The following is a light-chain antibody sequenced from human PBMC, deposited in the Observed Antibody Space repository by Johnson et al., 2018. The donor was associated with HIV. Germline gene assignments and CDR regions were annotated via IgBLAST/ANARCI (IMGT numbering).Light chain of an antibody. J-gene: IGLJ1*01. CDR3: GTWDSSLSPGGFV. Sequence: QSVLTQPPSVSATPGQKVTISCSGSSSNIGNNYVSWYQQLPGTAPKLLIYEDNKRPSGIPGRFSGSKSGTSATLGITGLQTGDEADYYCGTWDSSLSPGGFVFGTGTKVTV. CDR1: SSNIGNNY. CDR2: EDN. V-gene: IGLV1-51*02.